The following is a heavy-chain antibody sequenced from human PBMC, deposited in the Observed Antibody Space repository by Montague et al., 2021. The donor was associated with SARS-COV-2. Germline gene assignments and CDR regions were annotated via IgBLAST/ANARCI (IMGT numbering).Heavy chain of an antibody. Sequence: YRRLSCATSGFPFDDFSVHWVRQGPGLGLEWVSGVSWNSDTIGYADSVKGRFTISRDNGKNFLYLQMDSLKTEDTALYFCARGAAAENRNPFDVWGQGTMVTVSP. J-gene: IGHJ3*01. V-gene: IGHV3-9*01. CDR2: VSWNSDTI. CDR1: GFPFDDFS. D-gene: IGHD6-13*01. CDR3: ARGAAAENRNPFDV.